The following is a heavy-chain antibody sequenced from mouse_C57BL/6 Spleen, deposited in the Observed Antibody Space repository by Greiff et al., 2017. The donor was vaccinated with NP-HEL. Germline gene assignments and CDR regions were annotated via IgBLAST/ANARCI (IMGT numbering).Heavy chain of an antibody. Sequence: DVHLVESGGGLVKPGGSLKLSCAASGFTFSDYGMHWVRQAPEKGLEWVAYISSGSSTIYYADKVKGRFTISRDNAKNTLFLQRTSLRSEDTAMYYCKLTGTRVAYWGQGTTLTVSS. J-gene: IGHJ2*01. D-gene: IGHD4-1*01. CDR2: ISSGSSTI. CDR3: KLTGTRVAY. CDR1: GFTFSDYG. V-gene: IGHV5-17*01.